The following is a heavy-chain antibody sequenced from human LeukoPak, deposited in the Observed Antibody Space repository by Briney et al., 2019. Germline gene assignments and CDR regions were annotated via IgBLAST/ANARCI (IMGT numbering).Heavy chain of an antibody. CDR1: GFTVSSNY. V-gene: IGHV4-34*08. D-gene: IGHD5-24*01. CDR2: INHSGST. Sequence: GSLRLSCAASGFTVSSNYMSWIRQPPGKGLEWIGEINHSGSTNYNPSLKSRVTISVDTSKNQFSLKLSSVTAADTAVYYCAMRVEMATIKLLDYWGQGTLVTVSS. CDR3: AMRVEMATIKLLDY. J-gene: IGHJ4*02.